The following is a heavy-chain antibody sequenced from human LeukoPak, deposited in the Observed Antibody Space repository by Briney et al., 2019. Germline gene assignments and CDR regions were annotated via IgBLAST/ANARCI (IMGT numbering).Heavy chain of an antibody. CDR2: IIPIFGTA. J-gene: IGHJ3*02. V-gene: IGHV1-69*13. CDR3: AREKTIAFGGVIVRTDAFDI. D-gene: IGHD3-16*02. CDR1: GGTFSSYA. Sequence: GASVKVSCKASGGTFSSYAISWVRQAPGQGLEWMGGIIPIFGTANYAQKFQGRVTITADESTSTAYMELSSLRSEDTAVYYCAREKTIAFGGVIVRTDAFDIWGQGTMVTVSS.